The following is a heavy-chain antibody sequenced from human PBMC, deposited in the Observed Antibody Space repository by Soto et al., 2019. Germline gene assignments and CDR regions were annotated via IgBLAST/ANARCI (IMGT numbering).Heavy chain of an antibody. CDR2: IYYSGST. CDR3: ARGTVVVTAIRRYYYGMDV. CDR1: GGSISSGDYY. J-gene: IGHJ6*02. D-gene: IGHD2-21*02. Sequence: SETLSLTCTVSGGSISSGDYYWSWIRQPPGKGLEWIGYIYYSGSTYYNPSLKSRVTISVDTSKNQFSLKLSSVTAADTAVYYCARGTVVVTAIRRYYYGMDVWGQGTTVTVSS. V-gene: IGHV4-30-4*01.